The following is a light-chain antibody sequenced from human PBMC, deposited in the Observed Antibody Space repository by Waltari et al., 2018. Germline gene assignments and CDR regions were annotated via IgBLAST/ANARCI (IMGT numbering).Light chain of an antibody. CDR2: GNN. CDR1: SPNLGAGYA. V-gene: IGLV1-40*01. CDR3: QSYDRSLSGWV. Sequence: QSVLTQPPSVSGAPGQRVTISCTGRSPNLGAGYAVHWYQQLPGTVPKLLIDGNNNRPSGVPDRFSGSKSGTSASLAITGLQAEDEGDYYCQSYDRSLSGWVFGGGTKLTVL. J-gene: IGLJ3*02.